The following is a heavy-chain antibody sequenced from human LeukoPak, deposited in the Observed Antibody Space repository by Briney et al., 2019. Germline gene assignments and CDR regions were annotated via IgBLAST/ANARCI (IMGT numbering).Heavy chain of an antibody. J-gene: IGHJ4*02. D-gene: IGHD1-1*01. CDR2: INSDGSRT. Sequence: GGSLRLSCAASGFTFSVSWMHWVRQAPGTGLAWVSHINSDGSRTDYADSVRGRFTISRDNAKDSLYLHMNTLRAEDTAVYFCARDYKGLSEYWGQGTLVTVSS. V-gene: IGHV3-74*01. CDR1: GFTFSVSW. CDR3: ARDYKGLSEY.